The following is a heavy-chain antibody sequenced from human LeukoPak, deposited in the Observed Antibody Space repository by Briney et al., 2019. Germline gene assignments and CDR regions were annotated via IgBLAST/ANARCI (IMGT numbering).Heavy chain of an antibody. CDR2: INHSGST. D-gene: IGHD3-10*01. CDR3: AKSNGYGLIDI. J-gene: IGHJ3*02. CDR1: GGSFSGYY. V-gene: IGHV4-34*01. Sequence: SETLSLTCAVYGGSFSGYYWSWLRQPPGKGLEWIGEINHSGSTNYNPSLKSRVTISVDTSRNQFSLKLNSVTAADTAVYYCAKSNGYGLIDIWGQGTMVTVSS.